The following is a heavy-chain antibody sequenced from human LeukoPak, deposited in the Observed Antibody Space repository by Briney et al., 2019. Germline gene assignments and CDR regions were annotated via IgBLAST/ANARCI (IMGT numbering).Heavy chain of an antibody. J-gene: IGHJ4*02. CDR3: ASAPRQGSIGGLDY. V-gene: IGHV4-39*02. Sequence: SQTLSLTCTVSGGSISSTTYYWGWIRRPPGKGLEWIGSIYYSGTTYYNPSLRSRVTISVDTSKNHFSLKLSSVTAADTALYHCASAPRQGSIGGLDYWGQGTLVTVSS. CDR2: IYYSGTT. D-gene: IGHD3-16*01. CDR1: GGSISSTTYY.